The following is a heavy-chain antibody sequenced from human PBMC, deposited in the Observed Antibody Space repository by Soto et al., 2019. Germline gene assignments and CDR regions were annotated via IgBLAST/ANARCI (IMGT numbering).Heavy chain of an antibody. D-gene: IGHD6-13*01. V-gene: IGHV3-21*01. CDR2: ISSNSAYI. Sequence: TGGSLRLSCAASGFTFRSFTMIWVRQAPGKGLEWVSTISSNSAYIYYTDALRGRFTISRDNAKNSLHLQMNSLRAEDTAAYYCTRDASRDSSARGWFDPWGPGTLVTVSS. J-gene: IGHJ5*02. CDR3: TRDASRDSSARGWFDP. CDR1: GFTFRSFT.